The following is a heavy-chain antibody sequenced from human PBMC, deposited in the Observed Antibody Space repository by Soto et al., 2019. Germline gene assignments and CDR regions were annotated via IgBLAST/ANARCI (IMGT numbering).Heavy chain of an antibody. CDR3: ARDCGGDCLENGMDV. V-gene: IGHV3-66*01. D-gene: IGHD2-21*02. CDR2: IYSGGST. J-gene: IGHJ6*02. Sequence: GGSVRLSCAASGFTVSSNYMSWVRQAPGKGLEWVSVIYSGGSTYYADSVKGRFTISRDNSKNTLYLQMNSLRAEDTAVYYCARDCGGDCLENGMDVWGQGTTVTVSS. CDR1: GFTVSSNY.